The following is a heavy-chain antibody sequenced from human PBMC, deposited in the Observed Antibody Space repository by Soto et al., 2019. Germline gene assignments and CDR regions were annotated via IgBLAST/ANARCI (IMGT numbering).Heavy chain of an antibody. Sequence: ASVKVSCKASGYTFTNYYIHWVRQAPGQGVEWMGIIDPSGGSTTYPQKFQGRITMTRDTSTTTVYMELSSLRFDDTAVYFCARYGSRSYYDYWGQGTMGTVSS. CDR1: GYTFTNYY. CDR2: IDPSGGST. V-gene: IGHV1-46*03. J-gene: IGHJ4*02. D-gene: IGHD3-10*01. CDR3: ARYGSRSYYDY.